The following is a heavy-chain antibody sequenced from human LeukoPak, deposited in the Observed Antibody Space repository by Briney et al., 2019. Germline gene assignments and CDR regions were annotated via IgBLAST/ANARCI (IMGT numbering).Heavy chain of an antibody. CDR2: INHSGST. D-gene: IGHD5-24*01. Sequence: GSLRLSCAASGFIVSRNYMSWIRQPPGKGLEWIGEINHSGSTNYNPSLKSRVTISVDTSKNQFSLKLSSVTAADTAVYYCAREVSDGCNRWGQGTLVTVSS. V-gene: IGHV4-34*01. J-gene: IGHJ4*02. CDR1: GFIVSRNY. CDR3: AREVSDGCNR.